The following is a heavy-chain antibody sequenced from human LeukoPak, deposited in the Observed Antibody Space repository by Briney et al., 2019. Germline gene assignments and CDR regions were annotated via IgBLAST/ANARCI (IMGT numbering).Heavy chain of an antibody. Sequence: SQTLSLTCTVSGGSISSGGYYWSWIRQPPGKGLEWIGYIYHSGSTYYNPSLKSRVTISVDRSKNQFSLKLSSVTAADTAVYYCARVSDTAMAPDYWGQGTLVTVSS. CDR2: IYHSGST. V-gene: IGHV4-30-2*01. D-gene: IGHD5-18*01. CDR1: GGSISSGGYY. J-gene: IGHJ4*02. CDR3: ARVSDTAMAPDY.